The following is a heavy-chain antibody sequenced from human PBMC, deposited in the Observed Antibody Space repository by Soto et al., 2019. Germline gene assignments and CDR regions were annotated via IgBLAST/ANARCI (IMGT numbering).Heavy chain of an antibody. CDR1: GYTFTGYA. Sequence: GASVKVSCKASGYTFTGYAMHWVRQAPGQRLEWMGWINAGNGNTKYSQKFQGRVTITRDTSASTAYMELSSLISEDTAVYYCARAVAVPADFDYWGQGTLVTVSS. CDR2: INAGNGNT. J-gene: IGHJ4*02. D-gene: IGHD6-19*01. V-gene: IGHV1-3*01. CDR3: ARAVAVPADFDY.